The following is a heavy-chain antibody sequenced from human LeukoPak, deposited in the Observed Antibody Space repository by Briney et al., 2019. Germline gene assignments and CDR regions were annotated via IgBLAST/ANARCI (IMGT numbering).Heavy chain of an antibody. Sequence: SETLSLTCTVSGGSISSYYWSWIRQPPGKGLEWIGYIYYSGSTNYNPSLKSRVTISVDTPKNQFSLKLSSVTAADTAVYYCARHSRSGSWRLNWFDPWGQGTLVTVSS. J-gene: IGHJ5*02. CDR3: ARHSRSGSWRLNWFDP. D-gene: IGHD6-13*01. CDR1: GGSISSYY. CDR2: IYYSGST. V-gene: IGHV4-59*08.